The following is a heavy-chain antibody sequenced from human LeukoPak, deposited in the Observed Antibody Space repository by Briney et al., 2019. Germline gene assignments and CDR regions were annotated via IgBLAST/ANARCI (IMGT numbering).Heavy chain of an antibody. Sequence: GGSLRLSCAASGFTFSSCGMHWVRQAPGKGLEWVAVIWYDGSNKYYADSVKGRFTISRDNSKNTLYLQVNSLRAEDTAVYYCAKGGPGFNWFDPWGQGTLVTVSS. V-gene: IGHV3-33*06. CDR2: IWYDGSNK. CDR1: GFTFSSCG. CDR3: AKGGPGFNWFDP. J-gene: IGHJ5*02.